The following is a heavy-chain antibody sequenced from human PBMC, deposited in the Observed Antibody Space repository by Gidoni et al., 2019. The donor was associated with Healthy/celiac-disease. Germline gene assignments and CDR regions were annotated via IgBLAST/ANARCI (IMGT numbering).Heavy chain of an antibody. CDR3: ASGTIFGVVTFDY. CDR2: INHSGST. Sequence: QVQLQPWGAGLLKPSDTLSLTCAVYGGSFSGYYWSWIRQPPGKGLEWIGEINHSGSTNYNPSLKSRVTISVDTSKNQFSLKLSSVTAADTAVYYCASGTIFGVVTFDYWGQGTLVTVSS. J-gene: IGHJ4*02. D-gene: IGHD3-3*01. V-gene: IGHV4-34*01. CDR1: GGSFSGYY.